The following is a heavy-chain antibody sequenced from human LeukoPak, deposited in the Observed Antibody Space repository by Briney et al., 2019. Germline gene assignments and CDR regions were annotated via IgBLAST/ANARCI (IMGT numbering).Heavy chain of an antibody. CDR3: ATAYCGGDCYSKNAFDI. V-gene: IGHV3-66*01. Sequence: PGGSLRLSCAASGFTVSSNYMSWVRQAPGKGLEWVSVIYSGGSTYYADSVKGRFTISRDNSKNTLCLQMNSLRAEDTAVYYCATAYCGGDCYSKNAFDIWGQGTMVTVSS. CDR1: GFTVSSNY. CDR2: IYSGGST. J-gene: IGHJ3*02. D-gene: IGHD2-21*02.